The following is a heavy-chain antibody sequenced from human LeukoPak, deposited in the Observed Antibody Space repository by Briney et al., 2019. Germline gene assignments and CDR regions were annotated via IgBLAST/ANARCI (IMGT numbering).Heavy chain of an antibody. CDR3: AKDRSGSYSFDY. Sequence: GGSLRLSCAASGFTFSSYAMHWVRQAPGKGLEWVAVISYDGSNKYYADSVKGRFTISRDNSKNTLYLQMNSLRAEDTAVYYCAKDRSGSYSFDYWGQGTLVTVSS. CDR2: ISYDGSNK. D-gene: IGHD1-26*01. J-gene: IGHJ4*02. CDR1: GFTFSSYA. V-gene: IGHV3-30-3*01.